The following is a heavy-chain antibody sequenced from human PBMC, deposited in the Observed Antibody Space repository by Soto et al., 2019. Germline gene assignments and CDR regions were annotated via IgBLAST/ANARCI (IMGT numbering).Heavy chain of an antibody. V-gene: IGHV3-7*03. CDR3: ARPIVVVVAVVTWFDP. CDR2: IKQDGSEK. CDR1: GFTFSSYW. D-gene: IGHD2-15*01. Sequence: LRLSCAASGFTFSSYWMSWVRQAPGKGLEWVANIKQDGSEKYYVDSVKGRFTISRDNAKNSLYLQMNSLRAEDTAVYYCARPIVVVVAVVTWFDPWGQGTMVTVYS. J-gene: IGHJ5*02.